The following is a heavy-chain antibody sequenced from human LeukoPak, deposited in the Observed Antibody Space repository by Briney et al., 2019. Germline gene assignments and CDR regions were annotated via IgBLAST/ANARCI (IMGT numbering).Heavy chain of an antibody. D-gene: IGHD6-13*01. CDR3: AGWVAAAYYGMDV. CDR1: GGSISSYY. J-gene: IGHJ6*02. CDR2: IYYSGST. V-gene: IGHV4-39*07. Sequence: SETLSLTCTVSGGSISSYYWGWIRQPPGKGLEWIGSIYYSGSTYYNPSLKSRVTISVDTSKNQFSLKLSSVTAADTAVYYCAGWVAAAYYGMDVWGQGTTVTVSS.